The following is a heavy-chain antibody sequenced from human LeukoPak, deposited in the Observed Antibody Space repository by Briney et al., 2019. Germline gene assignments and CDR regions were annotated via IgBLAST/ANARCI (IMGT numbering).Heavy chain of an antibody. D-gene: IGHD3-22*01. J-gene: IGHJ4*02. Sequence: ASVKVSCKASGGTFSSYAISWVRQAPGQGLEWMGGIIPIFGTANYAQKFQGRVTITTDVSTSTAYMELSSLRSEDTAVYYCARDGLYYYDSSGLDYWGQGTLVTVSS. CDR3: ARDGLYYYDSSGLDY. CDR2: IIPIFGTA. V-gene: IGHV1-69*05. CDR1: GGTFSSYA.